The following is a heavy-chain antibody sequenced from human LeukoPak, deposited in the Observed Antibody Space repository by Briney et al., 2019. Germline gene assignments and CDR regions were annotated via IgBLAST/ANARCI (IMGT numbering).Heavy chain of an antibody. CDR2: VFYTGKA. CDR1: GGSLRSYH. V-gene: IGHV4-59*08. Sequence: SETLSLTCTLSGGSLRSYHWSWFRQPPGKGLEWMGHVFYTGKAAYSPSLTGRLTISVDTSKNQFSLRLASVSAADTAVYFCARLSRGAGAAKTFDYWGQGILVTVSS. J-gene: IGHJ4*02. D-gene: IGHD1-26*01. CDR3: ARLSRGAGAAKTFDY.